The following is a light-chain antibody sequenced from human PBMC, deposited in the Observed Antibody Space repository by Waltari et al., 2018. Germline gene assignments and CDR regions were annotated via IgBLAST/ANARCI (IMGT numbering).Light chain of an antibody. Sequence: QLVLTQSPPASASLGASVKLTSTLSSGHSSNVIARLQEQPGKGPRYLMKVNSDGSHSKGDEIPDRFSGSSSGAERYLTISSLQSEDEADYYCQTGGHGTWVFGGGTKLTVL. CDR2: VNSDGSH. CDR1: SGHSSNV. J-gene: IGLJ3*02. V-gene: IGLV4-69*01. CDR3: QTGGHGTWV.